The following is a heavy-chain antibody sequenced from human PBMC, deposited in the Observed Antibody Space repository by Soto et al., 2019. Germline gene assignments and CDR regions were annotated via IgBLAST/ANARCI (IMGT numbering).Heavy chain of an antibody. CDR1: GGNFSSYA. CDR3: ARDSDIVVVPAAIRSGYYYYYGMDV. D-gene: IGHD2-2*02. CDR2: IIPIFGTA. Sequence: SVKVSCKASGGNFSSYAISWVRQAPGQGLEWMGGIIPIFGTANYAQKFQGRVTITADESTSTAYMELSSLRSEDTAVYYCARDSDIVVVPAAIRSGYYYYYGMDVWGQGTTVTVSS. V-gene: IGHV1-69*13. J-gene: IGHJ6*02.